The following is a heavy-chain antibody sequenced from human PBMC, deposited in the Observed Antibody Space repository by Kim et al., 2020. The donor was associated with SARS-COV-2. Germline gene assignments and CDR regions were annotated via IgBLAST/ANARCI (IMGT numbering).Heavy chain of an antibody. CDR3: ARDASSGSGRGGMDV. Sequence: VQVRFSIARDDSKNSLYLQMNTLRGEDTAVYYCARDASSGSGRGGMDVWGQGTSVTVSS. D-gene: IGHD3-10*01. V-gene: IGHV3-30*07. J-gene: IGHJ6*02.